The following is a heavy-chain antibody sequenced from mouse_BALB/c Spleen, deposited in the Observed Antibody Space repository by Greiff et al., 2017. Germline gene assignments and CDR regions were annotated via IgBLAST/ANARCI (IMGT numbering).Heavy chain of an antibody. V-gene: IGHV1S22*01. J-gene: IGHJ2*01. CDR3: TRSRFPIYTTVVDGVFDY. CDR1: GYTFTSYW. Sequence: LQQPGSELVRPGASVKLSCKASGYTFTSYWMPWVKQRHGQGLEWIGNIYPGSGSTNYDEKFKSKGTLTVDTSSSTAYMHLSSLTSEDSAVYYCTRSRFPIYTTVVDGVFDYWGQGTTLTVSS. CDR2: IYPGSGST. D-gene: IGHD1-1*01.